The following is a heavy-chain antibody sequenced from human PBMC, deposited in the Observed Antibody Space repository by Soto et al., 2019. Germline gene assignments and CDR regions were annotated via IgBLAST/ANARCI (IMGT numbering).Heavy chain of an antibody. J-gene: IGHJ5*02. CDR3: ARDGSGSYYNGGYNWFDP. CDR1: GFTFSSYG. CDR2: IWYDGSNK. V-gene: IGHV3-33*01. Sequence: PGGSLRLSCAASGFTFSSYGMHWVRQAPGKGLEWVAVIWYDGSNKYYADSVKGRFTISRDNSKNTLYLQMNSLRAEDTAVYYCARDGSGSYYNGGYNWFDPSGQGTLVTVSX. D-gene: IGHD3-10*01.